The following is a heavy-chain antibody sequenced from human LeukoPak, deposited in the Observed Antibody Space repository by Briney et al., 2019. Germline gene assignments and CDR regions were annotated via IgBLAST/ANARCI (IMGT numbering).Heavy chain of an antibody. Sequence: GGSLRLSCAASGFTFSHFWMSWVRQAPGKGLEWVSAISGSGGSTYYADSVKGRFTISRDNSKNTLYLQMNSLRAEDTAVYYCAKDASVVVTATSDYWGQGTLVTVSS. CDR1: GFTFSHFW. V-gene: IGHV3-23*01. J-gene: IGHJ4*02. CDR3: AKDASVVVTATSDY. CDR2: ISGSGGST. D-gene: IGHD2-21*02.